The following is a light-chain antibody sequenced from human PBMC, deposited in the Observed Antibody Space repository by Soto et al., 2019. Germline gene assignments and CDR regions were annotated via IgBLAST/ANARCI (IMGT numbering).Light chain of an antibody. CDR3: QQRVNWPTLT. CDR1: QSVSSY. V-gene: IGKV3-11*01. J-gene: IGKJ4*01. CDR2: DAS. Sequence: EIVLTQSPATLSLSPGERATLSCRASQSVSSYLAWYQQKPGQAPRLLMYDASNRATGIPARFSGSGSGTDFTLTISSVEPEDSAVYYCQQRVNWPTLTFGGGTKVEIK.